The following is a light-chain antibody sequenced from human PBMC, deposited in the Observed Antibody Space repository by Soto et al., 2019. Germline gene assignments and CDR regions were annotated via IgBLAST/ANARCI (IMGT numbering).Light chain of an antibody. CDR2: GAS. V-gene: IGKV3-15*01. J-gene: IGKJ1*01. CDR3: QQYNNWPSGT. CDR1: QSVSSN. Sequence: EIVMTQARATCSVCPGAKDTLSCRASQSVSSNLAWYQQKPGQAPRLLIYGASTRTTGIPARFSGSGSGTEFTLTISSLQSEDFAVYYCQQYNNWPSGTFGQGTKVDIK.